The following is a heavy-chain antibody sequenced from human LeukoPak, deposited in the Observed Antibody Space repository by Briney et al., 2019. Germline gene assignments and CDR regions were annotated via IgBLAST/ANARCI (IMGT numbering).Heavy chain of an antibody. J-gene: IGHJ4*02. CDR2: ISSTSIYI. CDR3: AKDPSTLTSADDY. CDR1: GFTFSSYS. D-gene: IGHD6-13*01. Sequence: PGGSLRLSCAASGFTFSSYSMNWVRQAPGKGLEWVSSISSTSIYIYYADSVKGRFTISRDNSKNTVYVQMSSLRAEDTAIYYCAKDPSTLTSADDYWGQGTLVTVSS. V-gene: IGHV3-21*04.